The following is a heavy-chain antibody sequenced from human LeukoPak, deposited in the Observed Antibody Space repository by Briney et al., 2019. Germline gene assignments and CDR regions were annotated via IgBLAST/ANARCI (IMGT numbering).Heavy chain of an antibody. J-gene: IGHJ1*01. D-gene: IGHD3-22*01. V-gene: IGHV4-38-2*02. Sequence: SETLSLTCTVSGYSISSGYYWGWIRQPPGKGLEWIGSIYHSGSTYYNPPLKSRVTISVDTSKNQFSLKLSSVTAADTAVYYCARDPMKYFQHWGQGTLVTVSS. CDR1: GYSISSGYY. CDR2: IYHSGST. CDR3: ARDPMKYFQH.